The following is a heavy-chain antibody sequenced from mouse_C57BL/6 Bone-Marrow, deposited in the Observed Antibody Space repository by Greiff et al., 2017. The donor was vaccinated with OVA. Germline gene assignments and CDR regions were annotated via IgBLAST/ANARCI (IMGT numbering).Heavy chain of an antibody. J-gene: IGHJ1*03. CDR1: GYAFSSSW. V-gene: IGHV1-82*01. D-gene: IGHD4-1*01. CDR3: ERWDLGWCCDV. CDR2: IYPGDGDT. Sequence: VQVVESGPELVKPGASVKISCKASGYAFSSSWMNWVKQRPGKGLEWIGRIYPGDGDTNYNGKFKGKATLTAAKSSSTAYMHLSSLTCGDSGVYFCERWDLGWCCDVWGTGTTVTVSS.